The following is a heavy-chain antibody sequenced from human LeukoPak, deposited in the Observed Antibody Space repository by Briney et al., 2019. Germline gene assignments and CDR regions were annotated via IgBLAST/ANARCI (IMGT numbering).Heavy chain of an antibody. V-gene: IGHV4-59*01. D-gene: IGHD3-3*01. Sequence: PSETLSLTCNVSGGSISSYHWSWIRQPPGKGLEWIGYVYHGGNTNYNASLKSRVTISLDTSKNQFSLNLSSVTAADTAVYYCARTVRWLLSPHNGMDVWGQGATVIVSS. CDR1: GGSISSYH. CDR3: ARTVRWLLSPHNGMDV. CDR2: VYHGGNT. J-gene: IGHJ6*02.